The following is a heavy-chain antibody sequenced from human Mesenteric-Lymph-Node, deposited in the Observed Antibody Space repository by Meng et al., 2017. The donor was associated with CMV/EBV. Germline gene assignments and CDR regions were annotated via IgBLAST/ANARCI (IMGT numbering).Heavy chain of an antibody. V-gene: IGHV4-34*01. J-gene: IGHJ4*02. CDR1: GESFSGYY. CDR2: INHSGST. D-gene: IGHD2-15*01. CDR3: ARPPYCSSVRCRSDSFDY. Sequence: SETLSLTCAVYGESFSGYYWTWIRQPPGKGLEWIGEINHSGSTNYNPSLKSRVTISVDTSKNQFSLKLTSVTAADTAVYYCARPPYCSSVRCRSDSFDYWGQGTLVTVSS.